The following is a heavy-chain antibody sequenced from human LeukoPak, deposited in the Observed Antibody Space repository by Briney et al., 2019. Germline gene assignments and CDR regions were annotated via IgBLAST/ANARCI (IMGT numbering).Heavy chain of an antibody. CDR1: GFTLSNYG. V-gene: IGHV3-33*01. J-gene: IGHJ4*02. CDR2: IRYDGSTK. CDR3: ARAYSRESGYDFVFEN. Sequence: PGGSLRLSCAASGFTLSNYGVHWVRQAPGKGLEWVAVIRYDGSTKYYADSVKGRFTISRDNSKNTVYLEMNSLRAEDTAVYYCARAYSRESGYDFVFENWGQGTLVSVSS. D-gene: IGHD5-12*01.